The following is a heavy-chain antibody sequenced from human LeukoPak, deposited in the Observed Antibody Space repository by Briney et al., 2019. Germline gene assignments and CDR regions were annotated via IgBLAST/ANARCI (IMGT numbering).Heavy chain of an antibody. D-gene: IGHD2-2*01. J-gene: IGHJ4*02. CDR1: GYSFTSYW. CDR2: IDPSDSYT. V-gene: IGHV5-10-1*01. CDR3: ARRDCSSTSCYPLDFDY. Sequence: GESLRISCKGSGYSFTSYWISWVRQLPGKGLEWMGRIDPSDSYTNYSPSFQGHVTISADKSISTAYLQWSSLKASDTAMYYCARRDCSSTSCYPLDFDYWGQGTLVTVSS.